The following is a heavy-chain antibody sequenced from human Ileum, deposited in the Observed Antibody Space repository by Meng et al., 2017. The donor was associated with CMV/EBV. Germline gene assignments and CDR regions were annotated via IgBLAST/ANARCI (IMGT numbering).Heavy chain of an antibody. CDR2: ISTYNGNT. CDR1: GYTFTSYC. V-gene: IGHV1-18*01. D-gene: IGHD1-26*01. CDR3: ARDTSGSYSIRSFDY. Sequence: SGYTFTSYCMSWVRQAHGQGLEWMGWISTYNGNTKYAQKLQGRVTMTTDTSTSTAYMELRSLRSDDTAVYYCARDTSGSYSIRSFDYWGQGTLVTVSS. J-gene: IGHJ4*02.